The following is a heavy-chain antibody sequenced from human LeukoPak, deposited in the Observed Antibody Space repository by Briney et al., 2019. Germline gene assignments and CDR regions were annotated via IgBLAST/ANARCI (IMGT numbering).Heavy chain of an antibody. CDR2: IKQDGSEK. CDR3: ARDPHYYYMDV. J-gene: IGHJ6*03. V-gene: IGHV3-7*01. Sequence: GGSLRLYCAASGFTFSSYWMSWVRQAPGKGLEWVANIKQDGSEKYYVDSVKGRFTISRDNAKNSLYLQMNSLRAEDTAVYYCARDPHYYYMDVWGKGTTVTVSS. CDR1: GFTFSSYW.